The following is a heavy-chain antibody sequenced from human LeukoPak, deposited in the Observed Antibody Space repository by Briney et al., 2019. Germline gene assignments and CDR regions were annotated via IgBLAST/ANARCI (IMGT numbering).Heavy chain of an antibody. D-gene: IGHD6-19*01. V-gene: IGHV3-11*04. Sequence: GGSLRLSCAASGFTFRDYYMIWIRQAPGKGLEWVSSISSASRTIKYADSVKGRFTISRDNTNNSLYLQMISLRVDDTAVYYCARVGKNGWDFDHWGQGTLVTVSS. CDR1: GFTFRDYY. CDR2: ISSASRTI. J-gene: IGHJ4*02. CDR3: ARVGKNGWDFDH.